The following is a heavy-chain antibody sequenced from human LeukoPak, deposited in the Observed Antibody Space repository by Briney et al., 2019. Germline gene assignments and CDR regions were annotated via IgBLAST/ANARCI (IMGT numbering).Heavy chain of an antibody. V-gene: IGHV1-18*01. J-gene: IGHJ1*01. CDR3: ARPSDYADFQD. D-gene: IGHD4-17*01. CDR1: GYTFSTYG. Sequence: ASVKVSCKASGYTFSTYGISWVRQAPGQGLEWMGWISAYTGNRNYAQKVQDRVTMTTDTSTSTAYMELRSLRSDDTAVYYCARPSDYADFQDWGQGTLVTVSS. CDR2: ISAYTGNR.